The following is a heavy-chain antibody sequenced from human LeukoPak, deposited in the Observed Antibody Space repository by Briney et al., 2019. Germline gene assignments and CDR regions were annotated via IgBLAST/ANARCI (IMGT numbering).Heavy chain of an antibody. CDR3: AKDLYSSVPSVY. V-gene: IGHV3-23*01. CDR1: GFTFSSYA. CDR2: SGDST. Sequence: PGGSLRLSCAASGFTFSSYAMSWVRQAPGKGREWVSGSGDSTYYADSVKGRFTISRDNSKNTLYLQMNILAADDTVVLCSAKDLYSSVPSVYWGQGTLVTVSS. J-gene: IGHJ4*02. D-gene: IGHD6-19*01.